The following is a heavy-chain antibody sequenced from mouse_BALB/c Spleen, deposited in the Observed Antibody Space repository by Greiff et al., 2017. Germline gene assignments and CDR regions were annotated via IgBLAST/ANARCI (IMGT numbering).Heavy chain of an antibody. V-gene: IGHV1-7*01. D-gene: IGHD2-14*01. J-gene: IGHJ3*01. CDR2: INPSTGYT. CDR3: ARGGYYRYDRAWFAY. Sequence: QVHVKQSGAELVKPGASVKLSCKASGYTFTSYWMHWVKQRPGQGLEWIGNINPSTGYTEYNQKFKDKATLTADKSSSTAYMQLSSLTSEDSAVYYCARGGYYRYDRAWFAYWGQGTLVTVSA. CDR1: GYTFTSYW.